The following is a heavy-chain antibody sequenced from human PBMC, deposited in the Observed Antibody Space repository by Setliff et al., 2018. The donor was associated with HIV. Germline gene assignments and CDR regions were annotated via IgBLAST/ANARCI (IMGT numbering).Heavy chain of an antibody. D-gene: IGHD2-2*01. CDR1: GGSISSDNW. CDR3: ARGHCSGTNCYGVDYYGMDV. V-gene: IGHV4-4*02. J-gene: IGHJ6*01. Sequence: PSETLSLTCAVSGGSISSDNWWTWVRQPPGKGLEWIGEIYHSEYTNYNASLKSRVSMSVDKSKNQFSLKLTSVTAADTAVYYCARGHCSGTNCYGVDYYGMDVWGQGITVTVSS. CDR2: IYHSEYT.